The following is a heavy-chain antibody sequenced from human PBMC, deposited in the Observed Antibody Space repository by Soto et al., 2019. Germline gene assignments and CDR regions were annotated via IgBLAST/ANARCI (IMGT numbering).Heavy chain of an antibody. CDR1: GFTFSSYA. J-gene: IGHJ4*02. CDR3: AKSPWIQLWSRHHSHYYFDY. D-gene: IGHD5-18*01. V-gene: IGHV3-23*01. Sequence: HPGGSLRLSCAASGFTFSSYAMSWVRQAPGKGLEWVSAISGSGGSTYYADSVKGRFTISRDNSKNTLYLQMNSLRAEDTAVYYCAKSPWIQLWSRHHSHYYFDYWGQGTLVTVSS. CDR2: ISGSGGST.